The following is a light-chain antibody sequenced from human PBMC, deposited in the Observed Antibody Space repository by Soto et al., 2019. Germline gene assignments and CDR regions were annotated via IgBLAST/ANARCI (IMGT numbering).Light chain of an antibody. CDR3: QQRYNWLT. J-gene: IGKJ4*01. CDR1: QSVTKY. V-gene: IGKV3-11*01. CDR2: DTS. Sequence: VLTQSPATLSVSPGERATLSCRASQSVTKYLAWYQQKPGQAPRLLIYDTSSRATGIPARFSGSGSGTDFTLTISSLESEDSGIYYCQQRYNWLTFGGGTKVDIK.